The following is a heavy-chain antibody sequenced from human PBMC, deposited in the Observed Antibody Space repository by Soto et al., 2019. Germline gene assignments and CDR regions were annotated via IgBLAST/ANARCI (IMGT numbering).Heavy chain of an antibody. V-gene: IGHV3-21*01. Sequence: PGGSLRLSCAASGFTFSSYSMNWVRQAPGKGLEWVSSISSSSSYIYYADSVKGRFTISRDNAKNSLYLQMNSLRAEDTAVYYCASNYVDTAMVTGIYWGQGTLVTVSS. J-gene: IGHJ4*02. D-gene: IGHD5-18*01. CDR2: ISSSSSYI. CDR1: GFTFSSYS. CDR3: ASNYVDTAMVTGIY.